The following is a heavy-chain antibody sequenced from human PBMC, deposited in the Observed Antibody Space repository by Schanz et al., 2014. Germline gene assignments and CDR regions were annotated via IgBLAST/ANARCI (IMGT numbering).Heavy chain of an antibody. CDR3: ARGTDWNLHY. D-gene: IGHD1-1*01. V-gene: IGHV3-66*01. Sequence: EVQLVESGGGFVQPGGSLGLSCVVSGFTVSSDHMSWVRQAPGKGLEWVSTIYASGATYYADSVKRRFTISRDSGQNSLYLQMNSLRAGDTAVYYCARGTDWNLHYWGQGALVTGSS. CDR2: IYASGAT. CDR1: GFTVSSDH. J-gene: IGHJ4*02.